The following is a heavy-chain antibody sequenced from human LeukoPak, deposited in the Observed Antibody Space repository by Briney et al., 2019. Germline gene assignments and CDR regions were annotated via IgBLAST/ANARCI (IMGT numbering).Heavy chain of an antibody. CDR2: ISSSSSYI. Sequence: GGSLRLSCAASGFTFSSYSMNWVRQAPGKGLEWVSSISSSSSYIYYADSVKGRFTISRDNAKNSLYLQMNSLRAEDTALYYCAKDMYSSSWYNYYYYYYGMDVWGQGTTVTVSS. CDR1: GFTFSSYS. CDR3: AKDMYSSSWYNYYYYYYGMDV. V-gene: IGHV3-21*04. J-gene: IGHJ6*02. D-gene: IGHD6-13*01.